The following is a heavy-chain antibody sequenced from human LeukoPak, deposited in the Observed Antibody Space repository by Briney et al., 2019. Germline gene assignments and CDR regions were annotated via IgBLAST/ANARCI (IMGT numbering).Heavy chain of an antibody. J-gene: IGHJ4*02. CDR2: ISGSGGST. Sequence: PGGSLRLSCAASGFTFSSYAMSWVRQAPGKGLEWVSAISGSGGSTYYADSVKGRFTISRDNSKNTLYLQMNSLRAEDTAVYYCARGAADYDFWSGYYFEGYYFDYWGQGTLVTVSS. CDR1: GFTFSSYA. CDR3: ARGAADYDFWSGYYFEGYYFDY. D-gene: IGHD3-3*01. V-gene: IGHV3-23*01.